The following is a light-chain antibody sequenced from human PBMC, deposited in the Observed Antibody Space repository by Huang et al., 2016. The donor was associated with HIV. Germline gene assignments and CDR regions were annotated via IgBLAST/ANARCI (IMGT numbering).Light chain of an antibody. CDR2: LGS. V-gene: IGKV2-28*01. CDR3: RQALQTPRT. CDR1: QPLLHSNGYNY. Sequence: IVMTQSPLPLPVTPGEPPSISCRSSQPLLHSNGYNYLDWYLQKPGHSPQLLIYLGSNRASGVPDRFRGSGSVTDFTLKISRVEADDVGIYYCRQALQTPRTFGQGTKVEIK. J-gene: IGKJ1*01.